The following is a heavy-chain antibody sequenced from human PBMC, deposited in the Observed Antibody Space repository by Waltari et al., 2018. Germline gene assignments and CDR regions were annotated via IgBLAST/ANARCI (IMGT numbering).Heavy chain of an antibody. V-gene: IGHV4-61*01. CDR3: AREHYYDSSGYYPFDY. CDR1: GGSISSGSYY. CDR2: INHSGST. J-gene: IGHJ4*02. Sequence: QVQLQESGPGLVKPSQTLSLTCTVSGGSISSGSYYWSWIRQPPGKGLEWIGEINHSGSTNYNPSLKSRVTISVDTSKNQFSLKLSSVTAADTAVYYCAREHYYDSSGYYPFDYWGQGTLVTVSS. D-gene: IGHD3-22*01.